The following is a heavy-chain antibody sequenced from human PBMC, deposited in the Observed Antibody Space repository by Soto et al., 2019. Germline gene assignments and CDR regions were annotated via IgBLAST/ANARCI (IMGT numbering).Heavy chain of an antibody. J-gene: IGHJ4*02. Sequence: EVQLLESGGGLEQPGGSLRLSCAASGFTFDSFAMTWVRQAPGKGLEWVSAISASGGSTFYADSVKGRFTISRDSSKNTLYLQMNIVRAEDTAVYYCARGAVMPDSWGQGTLVTVSS. CDR1: GFTFDSFA. CDR2: ISASGGST. D-gene: IGHD3-16*01. V-gene: IGHV3-23*01. CDR3: ARGAVMPDS.